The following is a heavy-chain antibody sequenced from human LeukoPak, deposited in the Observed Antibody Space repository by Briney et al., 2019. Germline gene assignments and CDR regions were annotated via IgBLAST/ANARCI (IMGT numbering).Heavy chain of an antibody. CDR1: GFTFSRYW. J-gene: IGHJ4*02. D-gene: IGHD2-2*01. CDR2: IKQDGSEK. V-gene: IGHV3-7*04. CDR3: AREPSICGSTTC. Sequence: SGGSLRLSCGTSGFTFSRYWMTWVRQVPGKGLEWVANIKQDGSEKYYVDSVKGRFTISRDNAKNSLCLQMNSLRVEDTAVYYCAREPSICGSTTCWGQGTLVTVSS.